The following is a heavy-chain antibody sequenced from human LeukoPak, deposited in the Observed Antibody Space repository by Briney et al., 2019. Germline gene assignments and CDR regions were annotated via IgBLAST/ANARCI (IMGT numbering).Heavy chain of an antibody. CDR3: ARDLSIWFGELSFDY. V-gene: IGHV3-21*01. D-gene: IGHD3-10*01. CDR2: ISSSSSYI. Sequence: GGSLRLSCAASGFTFSSYSMNWVRQAPGKGLEWVSSISSSSSYIYYADSVKGRFTISRDNAKNSPYLQMNSLRAEDTAVYYCARDLSIWFGELSFDYWGQGTLVTVSS. CDR1: GFTFSSYS. J-gene: IGHJ4*02.